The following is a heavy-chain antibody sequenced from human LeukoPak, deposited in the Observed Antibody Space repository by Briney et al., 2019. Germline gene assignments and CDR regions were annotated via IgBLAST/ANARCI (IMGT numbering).Heavy chain of an antibody. CDR1: GFIFSSYA. D-gene: IGHD6-6*01. CDR2: VTGSGDTT. J-gene: IGHJ1*01. V-gene: IGHV3-23*01. CDR3: AKVVSGSYLFQE. Sequence: GGSLRLSCAASGFIFSSYAMNWVRQAPGEGLEWVSTVTGSGDTTYYADFVKGRFTISRDNSRNTLYLQMNSLRAEDTAVYYCAKVVSGSYLFQEWGQGTLVTVSS.